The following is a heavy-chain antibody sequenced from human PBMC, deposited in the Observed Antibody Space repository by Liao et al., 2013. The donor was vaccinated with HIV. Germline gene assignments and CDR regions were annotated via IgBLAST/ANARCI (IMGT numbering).Heavy chain of an antibody. CDR3: ASSRRITMVRGVILDY. D-gene: IGHD3-10*01. V-gene: IGHV4-61*02. Sequence: QLQLQESGPGLVKPSQTLSLTCTVSGTSFNNDYYWSWIRQSAGKGLEWIGRIFTSGSTVYNPSLKSRVTISVDTSKNQFSLKLSSVTAADTAVYYCASSRRITMVRGVILDYWGQGTLVTVSS. J-gene: IGHJ4*02. CDR1: GTSFNNDYY. CDR2: IFTSGST.